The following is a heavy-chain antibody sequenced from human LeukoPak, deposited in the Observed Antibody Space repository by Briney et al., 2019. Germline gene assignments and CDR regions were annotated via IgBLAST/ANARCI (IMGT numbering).Heavy chain of an antibody. V-gene: IGHV4-34*01. Sequence: SETLSLTCAVYGGSFSGYYWSWIRQPPGKGLEWVGEINHSGSTNYNPSLKSRVTISVDTSKNQFSLKLSSVTAADTAVYYCARDCDWFDPWGQGTLVTVSS. CDR1: GGSFSGYY. CDR2: INHSGST. CDR3: ARDCDWFDP. J-gene: IGHJ5*02. D-gene: IGHD2-21*01.